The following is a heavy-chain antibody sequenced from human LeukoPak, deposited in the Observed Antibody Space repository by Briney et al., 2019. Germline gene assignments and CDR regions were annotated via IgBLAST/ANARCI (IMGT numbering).Heavy chain of an antibody. CDR1: GFTFDDYD. Sequence: GGSLRLSCAASGFTFDDYDISWVRQAPGKGLEWVSAISGSGGSTYYADSVKGRFTISRDNSKNTLYLQMNSLRAEDTAVYYCANKYGGNSGWYFDLWGRGTLVTVSS. V-gene: IGHV3-23*01. CDR2: ISGSGGST. J-gene: IGHJ2*01. D-gene: IGHD4-23*01. CDR3: ANKYGGNSGWYFDL.